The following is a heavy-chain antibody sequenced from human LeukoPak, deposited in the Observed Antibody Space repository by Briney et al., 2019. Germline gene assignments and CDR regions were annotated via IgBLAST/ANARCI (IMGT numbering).Heavy chain of an antibody. D-gene: IGHD3-16*02. Sequence: GGSLRLSCAASGFTFSSYWMSWVRQAPGKGLEWVANIKQDGSEKYYVDSVKGRFTISRDNAKNSLYLQMNSLRAEDTAVYYCARVIYIWGSYRFSGQIDSWGQGTLVTVSS. CDR3: ARVIYIWGSYRFSGQIDS. V-gene: IGHV3-7*04. CDR2: IKQDGSEK. J-gene: IGHJ4*02. CDR1: GFTFSSYW.